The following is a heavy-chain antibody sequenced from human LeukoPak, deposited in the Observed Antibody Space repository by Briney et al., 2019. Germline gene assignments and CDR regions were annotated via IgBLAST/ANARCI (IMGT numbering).Heavy chain of an antibody. CDR1: GYTFTGYY. J-gene: IGHJ4*02. V-gene: IGHV1-2*02. Sequence: ASVKVSCKASGYTFTGYYLHWVRQAPGQGLEWMGWINPDSGGTNYAQKFQGRVTVTRGRSISTAYLELSKLRSDDTAVYYCARDPDYYFDYWGQGTLVTVSS. D-gene: IGHD3-3*01. CDR3: ARDPDYYFDY. CDR2: INPDSGGT.